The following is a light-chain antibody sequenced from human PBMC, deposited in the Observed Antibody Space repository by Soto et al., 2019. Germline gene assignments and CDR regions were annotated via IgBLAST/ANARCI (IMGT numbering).Light chain of an antibody. CDR1: QSISNW. CDR2: KAS. Sequence: DIQMTQSPSTLSASVGARVTLTCRASQSISNWLAWYQQKPGKAPKLLIYKASSLESGVPSRFSGSGSGTEFTLTISSLQPDDFATYYCQQSNSHSLLTVGGVTKVDIK. J-gene: IGKJ4*01. V-gene: IGKV1-5*03. CDR3: QQSNSHSLLT.